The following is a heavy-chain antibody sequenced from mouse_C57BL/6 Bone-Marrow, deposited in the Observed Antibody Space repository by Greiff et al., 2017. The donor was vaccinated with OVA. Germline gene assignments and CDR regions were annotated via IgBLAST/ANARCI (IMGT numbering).Heavy chain of an antibody. V-gene: IGHV1-82*01. CDR3: AREDDYDWYFDV. D-gene: IGHD2-4*01. CDR2: IYPGDGDT. J-gene: IGHJ1*03. Sequence: QVQLQQSGPELVKPGASVKISCKASGYAFSSSWMNWVKQRPGKGLEWIGRIYPGDGDTNYNGKFKGKATLTADKSSSTAYMQLSSLTSEDSAVYFCAREDDYDWYFDVWGKGTTVTVSS. CDR1: GYAFSSSW.